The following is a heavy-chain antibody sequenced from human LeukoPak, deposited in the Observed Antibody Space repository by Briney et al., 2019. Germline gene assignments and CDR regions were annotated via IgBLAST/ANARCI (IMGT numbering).Heavy chain of an antibody. CDR3: AREEQQLAIDYYYYYYMDV. J-gene: IGHJ6*03. V-gene: IGHV3-7*01. CDR2: IKQDGNEK. CDR1: GFTFSRYW. D-gene: IGHD6-13*01. Sequence: GGSLRLSCAASGFTFSRYWMSWVRQAPGKGLEWVANIKQDGNEKYYVDSVKGRFTISRDNAENSLYLQMNSLRAEDTAVYYCAREEQQLAIDYYYYYYMDVWGKGTTVTVPS.